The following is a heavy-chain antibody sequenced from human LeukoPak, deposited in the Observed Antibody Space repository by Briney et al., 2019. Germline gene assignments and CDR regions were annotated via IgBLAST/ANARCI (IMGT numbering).Heavy chain of an antibody. D-gene: IGHD3-10*01. CDR1: GFTFSDYW. CDR2: IKPDGSEA. CDR3: ARVSSYIFDI. J-gene: IGHJ3*02. V-gene: IGHV3-7*01. Sequence: PGGSLRLPCGVSGFTFSDYWMTWVRQAPGKGLEWLASIKPDGSEAYYVDSVKGRFTISRDNAKNSLYLQMNSLRAEGTAVYFCARVSSYIFDIWDQGTMVIVSS.